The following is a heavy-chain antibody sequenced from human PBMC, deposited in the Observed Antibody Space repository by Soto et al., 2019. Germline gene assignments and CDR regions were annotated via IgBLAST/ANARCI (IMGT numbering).Heavy chain of an antibody. CDR1: GYTFSTSG. Sequence: QVQLVQSGAAVRKPGASVQVSCKASGYTFSTSGMSWLRPAPGQGLEWMGWISTYNGDTNDAPQFQDKVTMTPDTSTRTVYMELRSLRSDDTDVYYCSRAGAAPYYCYGMDVWGQGTRVTVSS. D-gene: IGHD2-15*01. J-gene: IGHJ6*02. V-gene: IGHV1-18*01. CDR3: SRAGAAPYYCYGMDV. CDR2: ISTYNGDT.